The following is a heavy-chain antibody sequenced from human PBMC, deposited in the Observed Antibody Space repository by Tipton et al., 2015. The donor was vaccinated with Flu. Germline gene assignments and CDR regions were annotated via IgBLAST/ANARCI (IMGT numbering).Heavy chain of an antibody. CDR3: ARGPTNYGDYVGYYYGMDV. V-gene: IGHV1-18*01. D-gene: IGHD4-17*01. Sequence: QIQLVQSGAEVKKPGASVRVSCKASGYTFTSYGISWVRQAPGQGLEWMGWISAYNGNTNYAQKLQGRVTMTTDTSTSTAYMELRSLRSDDTAVYYCARGPTNYGDYVGYYYGMDVWGQGTTVTVSS. J-gene: IGHJ6*02. CDR1: GYTFTSYG. CDR2: ISAYNGNT.